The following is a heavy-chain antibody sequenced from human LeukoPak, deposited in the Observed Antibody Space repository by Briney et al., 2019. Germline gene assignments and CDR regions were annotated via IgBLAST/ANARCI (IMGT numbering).Heavy chain of an antibody. CDR1: GFTFSSYW. D-gene: IGHD3-10*01. Sequence: PGGSLRLSCAASGFTFSSYWMSWVRQAPGKGLEWVANIKQDGSEKYYVDSVKGRFTISRDNAKNSLYLQMNSLRAEDTAVYYCARDFMVRGVIGYFDYWGQGTLVTVSS. CDR3: ARDFMVRGVIGYFDY. V-gene: IGHV3-7*01. CDR2: IKQDGSEK. J-gene: IGHJ4*02.